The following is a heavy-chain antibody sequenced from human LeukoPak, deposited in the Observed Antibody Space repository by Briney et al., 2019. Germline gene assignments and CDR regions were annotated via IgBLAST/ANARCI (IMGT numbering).Heavy chain of an antibody. CDR3: ALPSPYCSGGSCYWDY. Sequence: SVKVSSKASGGTFSSYAISRVRQAPGQGLEWMGGIIPIFGTANYAQKFQGRVTITADESTGTAYMELSSLRSEDTAVYYCALPSPYCSGGSCYWDYWGQGTLVTVSS. CDR2: IIPIFGTA. D-gene: IGHD2-15*01. CDR1: GGTFSSYA. V-gene: IGHV1-69*01. J-gene: IGHJ4*02.